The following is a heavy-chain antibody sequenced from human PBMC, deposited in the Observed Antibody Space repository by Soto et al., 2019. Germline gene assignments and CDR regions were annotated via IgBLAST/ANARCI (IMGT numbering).Heavy chain of an antibody. CDR1: GFTFSSYG. CDR2: ISYDGSNK. D-gene: IGHD2-2*01. CDR3: AKNKYQLLCTECYGMDV. Sequence: GGSLRLSCAASGFTFSSYGMHWVRQAPGKGLEWVAVISYDGSNKYYEDSVKGRFTISRDNSKNTLYLQMNSLRAEDTAVYYCAKNKYQLLCTECYGMDVWGQGTTVTVSS. V-gene: IGHV3-30*18. J-gene: IGHJ6*02.